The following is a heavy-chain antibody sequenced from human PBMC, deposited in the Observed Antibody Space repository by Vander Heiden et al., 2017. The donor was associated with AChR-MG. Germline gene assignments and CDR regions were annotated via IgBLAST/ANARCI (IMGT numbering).Heavy chain of an antibody. D-gene: IGHD4-4*01. Sequence: EVQLVESGGGLVQPGGSLRLSCAASGFSFSTYWMAWVRQIPGKGPEWVANIKKDGREKQDADSVRGRFTISRDKAKNTMYMKMDSLTVEDSAVYDCGRDDSYFDYWGQGTLVTVSS. CDR2: IKKDGREK. J-gene: IGHJ4*02. V-gene: IGHV3-7*01. CDR3: GRDDSYFDY. CDR1: GFSFSTYW.